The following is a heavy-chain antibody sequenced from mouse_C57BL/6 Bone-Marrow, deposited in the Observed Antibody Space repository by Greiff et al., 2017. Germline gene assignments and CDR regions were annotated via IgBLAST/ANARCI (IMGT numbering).Heavy chain of an antibody. CDR3: ARRNWGYFDY. CDR2: ISSGGSYT. D-gene: IGHD4-1*01. Sequence: EVHLVESGGDLVKPGGSLKLSCAASGFTFSSYGMSWVRQTPDKRLEWVATISSGGSYTYYPDSVKGRFTISRDNAKNTLYLQMSSLKSEDTAMYYCARRNWGYFDYWGQGTTLTVSS. J-gene: IGHJ2*01. CDR1: GFTFSSYG. V-gene: IGHV5-6*01.